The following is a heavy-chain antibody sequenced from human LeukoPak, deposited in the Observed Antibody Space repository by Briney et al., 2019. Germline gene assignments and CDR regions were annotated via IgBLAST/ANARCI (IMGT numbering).Heavy chain of an antibody. Sequence: PGGSLRLSCAASGFTFSSYWMHWVRQAPGKGLVWVSRINSDGSSTSYADSVKGRFTISRDNAKNTLYLQMNSLRAEDTAVCYCVRVVEYQLLWGNWFDPWGQGTLVTVSS. CDR3: VRVVEYQLLWGNWFDP. J-gene: IGHJ5*02. CDR1: GFTFSSYW. V-gene: IGHV3-74*01. D-gene: IGHD2-2*01. CDR2: INSDGSST.